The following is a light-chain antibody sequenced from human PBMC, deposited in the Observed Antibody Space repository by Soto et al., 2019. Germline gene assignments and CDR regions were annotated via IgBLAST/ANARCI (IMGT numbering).Light chain of an antibody. CDR1: QNVKHNY. Sequence: EIVLTQFPGTLSLSPGEGATLSCRASQNVKHNYLAWYQQKPGQAPRLLIYDASTRVSGIPDRFSGSGSGTDFTLTISRLEPEDFAVYYCQQYGSSPDTFGRGTKLEI. CDR2: DAS. V-gene: IGKV3-20*01. J-gene: IGKJ2*01. CDR3: QQYGSSPDT.